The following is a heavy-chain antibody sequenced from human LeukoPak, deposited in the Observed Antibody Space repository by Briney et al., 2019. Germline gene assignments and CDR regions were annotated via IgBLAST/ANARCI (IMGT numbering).Heavy chain of an antibody. D-gene: IGHD6-13*01. V-gene: IGHV3-74*01. Sequence: GGSLRLSCAASGFTFSRYYMHWVRQAPGKGLVWVSRINSDGSSTTYADSVKGRFTISRDNAKNTLYLQVNSLKVEDTAVYYCTRVFMGDEYSSSGYWGQGTLVTVSS. J-gene: IGHJ4*02. CDR1: GFTFSRYY. CDR3: TRVFMGDEYSSSGY. CDR2: INSDGSST.